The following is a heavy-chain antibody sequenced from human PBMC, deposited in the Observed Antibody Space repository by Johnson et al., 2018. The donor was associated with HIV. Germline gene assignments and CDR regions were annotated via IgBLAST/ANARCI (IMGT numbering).Heavy chain of an antibody. CDR1: GFTFSNYD. D-gene: IGHD3-3*01. CDR2: LGTAGDT. V-gene: IGHV3-13*01. CDR3: ARGGSRTTIFGVDINMGAFDI. J-gene: IGHJ3*02. Sequence: VQLVESGGGLVQPGGSLRLSCAASGFTFSNYDMYWVRQPTGKGLEWVSGLGTAGDTYYAGSLKGRFTLSRADAKNSLYLQMNSLRAGDTAVYYCARGGSRTTIFGVDINMGAFDIWGQGTMVTVSS.